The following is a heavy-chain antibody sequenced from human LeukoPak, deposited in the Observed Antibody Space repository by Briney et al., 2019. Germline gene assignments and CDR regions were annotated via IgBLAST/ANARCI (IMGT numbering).Heavy chain of an antibody. J-gene: IGHJ3*01. CDR1: GYTFPTSW. CDR2: IYPSDSDT. Sequence: GESLKISCQASGYTFPTSWIGWVHQLPGTGLEWMAIIYPSDSDTRYNPSFQGQVTISADKSINTAYLSWSSLKASDSAIYYCAKPGYSASFELWGHGTTVTVSS. CDR3: AKPGYSASFEL. V-gene: IGHV5-51*07. D-gene: IGHD5-12*01.